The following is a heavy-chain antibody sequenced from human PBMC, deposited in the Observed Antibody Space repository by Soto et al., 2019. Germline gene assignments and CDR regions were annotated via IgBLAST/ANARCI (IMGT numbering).Heavy chain of an antibody. V-gene: IGHV3-7*05. Sequence: GGSLRLSCAASGFTFSSYWMSWVRQAPGKGLEWVANIKQDGSEKYYVDSVKGRFTISRDNAKNSLYLQMNSLRAEDTAVYYCARVMHYYYYYGMDVWGQGTTVTVSS. J-gene: IGHJ6*02. CDR3: ARVMHYYYYYGMDV. CDR2: IKQDGSEK. CDR1: GFTFSSYW.